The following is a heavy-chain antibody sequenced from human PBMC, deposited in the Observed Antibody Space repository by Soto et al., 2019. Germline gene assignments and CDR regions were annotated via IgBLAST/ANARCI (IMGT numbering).Heavy chain of an antibody. CDR2: IYYSGST. CDR3: ARGHSGSYYRSYWYFDL. V-gene: IGHV4-39*07. Sequence: SETLSLTCTVSGGSISSSSYYWGWIRQPPGKGLEWIGSIYYSGSTYYNPSLKSRVTISVGTSKNQFSLKLSSVTAADTAVYYCARGHSGSYYRSYWYFDLWGRGTLVTVSS. CDR1: GGSISSSSYY. D-gene: IGHD1-26*01. J-gene: IGHJ2*01.